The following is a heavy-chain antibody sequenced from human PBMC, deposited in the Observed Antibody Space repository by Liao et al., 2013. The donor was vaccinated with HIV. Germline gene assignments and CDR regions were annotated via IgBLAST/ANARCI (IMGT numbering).Heavy chain of an antibody. Sequence: QVQLQQWGAGLLKPSETLSLTCAVYGGSFRGYYWSWIRQPPGKGLEWIGEINHSGSTNYNPSLKSRVTISVDTSKNQFSLKLTSVTAADTAVYYCAKVDMAFDYWGQGTPSPSPQ. D-gene: IGHD3-9*01. CDR3: AKVDMAFDY. CDR1: GGSFRGYY. J-gene: IGHJ4*02. V-gene: IGHV4-34*01. CDR2: INHSGST.